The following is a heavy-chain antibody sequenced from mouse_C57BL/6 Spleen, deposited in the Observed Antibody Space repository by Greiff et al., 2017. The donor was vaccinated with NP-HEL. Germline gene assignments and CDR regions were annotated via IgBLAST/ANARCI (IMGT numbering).Heavy chain of an antibody. V-gene: IGHV1-53*01. CDR2: INPSNGGT. CDR3: ARARQLRLQYYYAMDY. Sequence: VQLPQPGTELVKPGASVKLSCKASGYTFTSYWMHWVKQRPGQGLEWIGNINPSNGGTNYNEKFKSKATLTVDKSSSTAYMQLSSLTSEDSAVYYCARARQLRLQYYYAMDYWGQGTSVTVSS. D-gene: IGHD3-2*02. J-gene: IGHJ4*01. CDR1: GYTFTSYW.